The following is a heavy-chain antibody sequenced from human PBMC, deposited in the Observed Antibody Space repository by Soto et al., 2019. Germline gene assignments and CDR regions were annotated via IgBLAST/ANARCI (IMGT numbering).Heavy chain of an antibody. CDR2: INPLPTSGST. D-gene: IGHD6-13*01. CDR3: ARDLAAAAY. CDR1: GYIFTNYY. J-gene: IGHJ4*02. V-gene: IGHV1-46*01. Sequence: QVQLVQSGPEVKKPGASVKVSCKASGYIFTNYYIHWVRQAPGQGLEWMAIINPLPTSGSTNYAQEFRGRVTVTRDTSTSTVYMELSSLRSDDTAIYYCARDLAAAAYWGQGTLVTVSS.